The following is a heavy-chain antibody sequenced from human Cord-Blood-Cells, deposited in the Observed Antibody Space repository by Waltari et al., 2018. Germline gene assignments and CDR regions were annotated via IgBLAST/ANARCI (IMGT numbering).Heavy chain of an antibody. CDR1: GGSFSGYY. Sequence: QVQLQQWGAGLLKPAETLSLTCAAYGGSFSGYYCSWIRQPPGKGLEWIGEINHSGSTNYNPSLKSRVTISVDTSKNQFSLKLSSVTAADTAVYYCARGRRRDAFDIWGQGTMVTVSS. V-gene: IGHV4-34*01. CDR2: INHSGST. CDR3: ARGRRRDAFDI. J-gene: IGHJ3*02. D-gene: IGHD6-25*01.